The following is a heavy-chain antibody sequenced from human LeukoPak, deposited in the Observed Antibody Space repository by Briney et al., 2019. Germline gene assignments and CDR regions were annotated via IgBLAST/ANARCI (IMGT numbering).Heavy chain of an antibody. D-gene: IGHD1-20*01. CDR2: IYPGDSDT. J-gene: IGHJ4*02. CDR3: ARALNWNPEGPYFDY. V-gene: IGHV5-51*01. Sequence: GESLKISCKGSGYSFTKFWIGWVRQMPGKGLEWMGIIYPGDSDTRYSPSFQGQVTLLVDTSISTAYLQWSSLKASDTAMYYCARALNWNPEGPYFDYWGQGTLVTVSS. CDR1: GYSFTKFW.